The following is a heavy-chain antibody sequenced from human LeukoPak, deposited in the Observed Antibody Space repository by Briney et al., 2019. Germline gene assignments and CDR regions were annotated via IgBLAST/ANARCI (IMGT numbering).Heavy chain of an antibody. J-gene: IGHJ4*02. CDR3: VAWRPKGY. V-gene: IGHV3-48*03. Sequence: GGSLRLSCAASGFTFSGYEMNWVRQAPGKGLEWVSYISNAGNTIYYADSVEGRFTIFRDNAKNTLYLQMNSLGAEDTAVYYCVAWRPKGYWGQGTLVTVSS. D-gene: IGHD5-12*01. CDR2: ISNAGNTI. CDR1: GFTFSGYE.